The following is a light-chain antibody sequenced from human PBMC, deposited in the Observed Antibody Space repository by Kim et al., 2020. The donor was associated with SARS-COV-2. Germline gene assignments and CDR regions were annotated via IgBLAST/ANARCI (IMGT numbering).Light chain of an antibody. J-gene: IGKJ4*01. CDR3: QQYCSSVLT. V-gene: IGKV3-20*01. Sequence: EIVLTKSQGTLSLSPGERATLSCRASQSVSSSYLAWYQQKPGQAPRLLIYGASSRATGIPDRFSGSGSGTDFTLTISRLEPEDFAVYYCQQYCSSVLTFGGGTKVDIK. CDR1: QSVSSSY. CDR2: GAS.